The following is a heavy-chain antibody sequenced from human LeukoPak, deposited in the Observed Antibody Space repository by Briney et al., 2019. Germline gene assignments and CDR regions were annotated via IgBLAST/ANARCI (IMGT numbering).Heavy chain of an antibody. CDR3: AKVRSPGYSYGYLSY. CDR2: ISYDGSNK. V-gene: IGHV3-30*18. CDR1: GFTFSSYA. J-gene: IGHJ4*02. D-gene: IGHD5-18*01. Sequence: PGGSLRLSCAASGFTFSSYAMSWVRQAPGKGLEWVAVISYDGSNKYYADSVKGRFTISRDNSKNTLYLQMNSLRAEDTAVYYCAKVRSPGYSYGYLSYWGQGTQVTVSS.